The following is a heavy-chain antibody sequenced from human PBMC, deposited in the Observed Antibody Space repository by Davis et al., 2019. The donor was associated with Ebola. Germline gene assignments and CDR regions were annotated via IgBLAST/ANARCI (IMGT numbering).Heavy chain of an antibody. D-gene: IGHD1-26*01. J-gene: IGHJ6*02. CDR1: GYSFINYW. V-gene: IGHV5-51*01. CDR2: IHPGDSDA. CDR3: ARFLVGATDYYYGMDV. Sequence: GESLKISCQASGYSFINYWIGWVRQMPGKGLEWMGIIHPGDSDARYSPSFQGQVIISADKSISTAYVQWSSLKASDTAMYYCARFLVGATDYYYGMDVWGQGTTVTVSS.